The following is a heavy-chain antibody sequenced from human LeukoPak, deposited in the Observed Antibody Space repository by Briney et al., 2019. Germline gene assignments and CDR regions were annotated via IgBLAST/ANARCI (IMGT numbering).Heavy chain of an antibody. CDR3: AKDGDGSGTYHWFDP. CDR2: ISWNSGSI. Sequence: GGSLRLSCVASGFSFDDYAMHWVRQVPGKGLERVSGISWNSGSIGYADSVKGRFTISRDNAKNSLYLQMNSLRAEDTALYYCAKDGDGSGTYHWFDPWGQGTLVTVSS. CDR1: GFSFDDYA. D-gene: IGHD3-10*01. J-gene: IGHJ5*02. V-gene: IGHV3-9*01.